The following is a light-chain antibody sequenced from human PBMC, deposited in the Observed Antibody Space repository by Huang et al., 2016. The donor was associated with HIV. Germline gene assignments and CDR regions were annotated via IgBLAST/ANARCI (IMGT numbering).Light chain of an antibody. CDR1: QSVSSRY. CDR2: GAS. CDR3: QQYGSSPEAT. J-gene: IGKJ3*01. V-gene: IGKV3-20*01. Sequence: EIVLTQSPGTLSLSPGERATLSCRASQSVSSRYLAWSQQKPGQAPRLLSYGASSRATGIPDRFSGSASGTDFTLTISRLEPEDFAVYYCQQYGSSPEATFGPGTKVDIK.